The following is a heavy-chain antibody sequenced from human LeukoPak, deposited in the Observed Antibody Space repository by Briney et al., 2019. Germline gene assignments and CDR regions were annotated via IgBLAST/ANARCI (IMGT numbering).Heavy chain of an antibody. CDR3: ARSSSWAWYFDY. Sequence: PSETLSLTCTVSGGSISSYYWSWIRQPPGKGLDCIGYIYYSGSTNYNPSLKSRVTISVDTSKNQFSLKLSSVTAADTAVYYCARSSSWAWYFDYSGQGTLFTVSS. CDR1: GGSISSYY. CDR2: IYYSGST. V-gene: IGHV4-59*01. D-gene: IGHD6-13*01. J-gene: IGHJ4*02.